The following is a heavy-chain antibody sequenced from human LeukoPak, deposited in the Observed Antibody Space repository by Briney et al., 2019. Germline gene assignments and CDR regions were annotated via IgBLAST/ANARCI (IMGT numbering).Heavy chain of an antibody. CDR3: AKALWSGYYIDY. J-gene: IGHJ4*02. D-gene: IGHD3-3*01. CDR2: TSGSGGST. CDR1: GFTFSTYG. Sequence: GGSLRLSRAASGFTFSTYGMSWVRQAPGKGLEWVSATSGSGGSTYYADSVKGRFTISRDNSKNTLYLQMNSLRAEDTAVYYCAKALWSGYYIDYWGQGTLVTVSS. V-gene: IGHV3-23*01.